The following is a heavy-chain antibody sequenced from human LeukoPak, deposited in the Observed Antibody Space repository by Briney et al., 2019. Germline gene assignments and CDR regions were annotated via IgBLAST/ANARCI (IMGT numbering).Heavy chain of an antibody. V-gene: IGHV4-59*08. J-gene: IGHJ6*02. CDR3: ARALGYSGYDGYYYGMDV. CDR1: GGSISSYY. D-gene: IGHD5-12*01. CDR2: IYYSGST. Sequence: SETLSLTCTVSGGSISSYYWSWIRQPPGKGLEWIGYIYYSGSTNYNPSLKSRVTISVDTSKNQFSLKLSSVTAADTAVYYCARALGYSGYDGYYYGMDVWGQGTTVTVSS.